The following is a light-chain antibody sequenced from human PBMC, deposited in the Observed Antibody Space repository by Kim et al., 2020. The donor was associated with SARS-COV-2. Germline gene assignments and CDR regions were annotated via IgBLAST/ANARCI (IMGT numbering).Light chain of an antibody. Sequence: DIQLTQSPSFLSASVGDRVTITCRASQGISSYLAWYQQRPGKAPKVQIYAASTLQSGVPSRFSGSGSGTEFTLTISSLQPEDFATYSCQQLNSYPLTFGGGTKVDIK. CDR2: AAS. CDR1: QGISSY. V-gene: IGKV1-9*01. CDR3: QQLNSYPLT. J-gene: IGKJ4*01.